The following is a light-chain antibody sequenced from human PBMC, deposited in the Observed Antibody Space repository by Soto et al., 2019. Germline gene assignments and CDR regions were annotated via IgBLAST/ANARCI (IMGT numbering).Light chain of an antibody. V-gene: IGKV1-5*01. Sequence: DIQMTQSPSALSASLGDRVTITCRASHSIGTWLAWYQQRPGKAPKLLIYDASSLGSGVPSRFSGGGSGTEFTLTINSLQPDDIGTYYCHQYKSYTPYTIGQGTKVEIK. CDR3: HQYKSYTPYT. CDR1: HSIGTW. CDR2: DAS. J-gene: IGKJ2*01.